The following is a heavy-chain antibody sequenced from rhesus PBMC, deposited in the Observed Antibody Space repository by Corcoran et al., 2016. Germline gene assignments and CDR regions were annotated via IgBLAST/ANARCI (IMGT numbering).Heavy chain of an antibody. V-gene: IGHV3-183*02. CDR3: SRDDYRSS. CDR2: RSNIGKTV. D-gene: IGHD4-29*01. J-gene: IGHJ4*01. CDR1: GFTFRDYA. Sequence: DVQLVESGGGLVQPGGSLRLACEASGFTFRDYAMHWVRQAPGKGREWVSNRSNIGKTVDDADAVKGRFTVSRDNAKNSLSLQMNSLRAEDTAVYYCSRDDYRSSWGQGVLITVSS.